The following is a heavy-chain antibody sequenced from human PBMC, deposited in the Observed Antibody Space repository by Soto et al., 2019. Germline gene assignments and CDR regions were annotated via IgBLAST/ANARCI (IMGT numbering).Heavy chain of an antibody. Sequence: GGSLRLSCAASGFTFSSYGMHWVRQAPGKGLEWVAVISYDGSNKYYAGSVKGRFTISRDNSKNTLYLQMNSLRAEDTAVYYCARGIAVAGTDYYYGMDVWGQGTTVTVSS. J-gene: IGHJ6*02. D-gene: IGHD6-19*01. CDR3: ARGIAVAGTDYYYGMDV. V-gene: IGHV3-30*03. CDR2: ISYDGSNK. CDR1: GFTFSSYG.